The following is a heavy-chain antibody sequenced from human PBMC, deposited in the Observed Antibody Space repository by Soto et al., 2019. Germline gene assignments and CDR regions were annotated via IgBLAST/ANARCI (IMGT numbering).Heavy chain of an antibody. CDR3: ARGPTT. J-gene: IGHJ5*02. CDR1: GFTFSTYG. CDR2: IWYDGSIK. V-gene: IGHV3-33*01. Sequence: PGGSLRLYYAASGFTFSTYGMHWVRQAPGKGLEWVALIWYDGSIKNYADSVKGRFTISRDNAKNTLYLQMNSLRAEDTAVYYCARGPTTWGQGP.